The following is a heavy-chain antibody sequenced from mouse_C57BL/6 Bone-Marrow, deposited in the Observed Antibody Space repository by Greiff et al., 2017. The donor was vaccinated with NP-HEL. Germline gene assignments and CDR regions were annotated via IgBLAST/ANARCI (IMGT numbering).Heavy chain of an antibody. CDR2: INYDGSST. CDR3: ARGGITTAYYAMDY. J-gene: IGHJ4*01. D-gene: IGHD1-2*01. V-gene: IGHV5-16*01. Sequence: DVHLVESEGGLVQPGSSMKLSCTASGFTFSDYYMAWVRQVPEKGLEWVANINYDGSSTYYLDSLKSRFIISRDNAKNILYLQMSSLKSEDTATYYCARGGITTAYYAMDYWGQGTSVTVSS. CDR1: GFTFSDYY.